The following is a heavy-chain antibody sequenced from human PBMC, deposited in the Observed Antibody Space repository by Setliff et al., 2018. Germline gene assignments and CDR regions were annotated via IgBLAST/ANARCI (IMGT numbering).Heavy chain of an antibody. Sequence: SETLSLTCTVSGGSISSGSYYWSWIRQPAGKGLEWIGRIYTSGSTNYNPSLKSRVTISVDTSKNQFSLKLGSVTAADTAVYYCARSIGPWFVDWGQGTLVTVSS. CDR3: ARSIGPWFVD. CDR2: IYTSGST. D-gene: IGHD6-6*01. J-gene: IGHJ4*02. V-gene: IGHV4-61*02. CDR1: GGSISSGSYY.